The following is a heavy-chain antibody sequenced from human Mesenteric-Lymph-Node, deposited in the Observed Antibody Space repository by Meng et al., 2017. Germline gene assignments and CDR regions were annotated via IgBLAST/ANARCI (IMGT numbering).Heavy chain of an antibody. J-gene: IGHJ3*02. Sequence: QVQLVQSGAEVKKPGASVKVSCKASGYTFTSYGITWVRQAPGQGLEWMGWISGYNGNTNYAQKLQGRVTMTTDTSTSTAYMELRSLRSDDTAVYYCARDLTWITMVRGVNDAFDIWGQGTMVTVSS. V-gene: IGHV1-18*01. CDR2: ISGYNGNT. CDR1: GYTFTSYG. D-gene: IGHD3-10*01. CDR3: ARDLTWITMVRGVNDAFDI.